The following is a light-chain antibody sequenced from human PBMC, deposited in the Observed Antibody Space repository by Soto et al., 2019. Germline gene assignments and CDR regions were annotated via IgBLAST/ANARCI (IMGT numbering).Light chain of an antibody. Sequence: EIVLTQSPATLSLSPGERATLSCRASQSVGNNLAWYQQKPGQAPGLLIYEASTRATGIPARFSGSGSGTDFTLTIRSLEPEDFAVYYCQQHANWPLTVGGGTKVDIK. CDR2: EAS. J-gene: IGKJ4*01. V-gene: IGKV3-11*01. CDR1: QSVGNN. CDR3: QQHANWPLT.